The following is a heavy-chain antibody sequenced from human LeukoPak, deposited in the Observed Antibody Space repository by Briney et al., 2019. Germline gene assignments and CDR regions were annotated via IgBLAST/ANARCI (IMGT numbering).Heavy chain of an antibody. D-gene: IGHD6-19*01. J-gene: IGHJ4*02. CDR2: INHSGFT. V-gene: IGHV4-34*01. Sequence: SETLSLTCAVYGGSFSTYYWSWIRQPPGKGLEWIGEINHSGFTNYNPSLKSRVTISVDTSKNQFSLTLSSVTAADTAVYYCASRPQGSRVAVAGTTTTLFDYWGQVTLVTVSS. CDR3: ASRPQGSRVAVAGTTTTLFDY. CDR1: GGSFSTYY.